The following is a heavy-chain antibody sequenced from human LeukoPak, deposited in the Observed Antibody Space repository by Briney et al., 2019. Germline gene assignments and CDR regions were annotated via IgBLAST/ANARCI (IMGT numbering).Heavy chain of an antibody. J-gene: IGHJ2*01. Sequence: ASVRVSCTPSGNIFTGYYIHWVRQAPGRGLEWMGWINPNNGGANFAQKFQGRVTFTRDSSISTVYMDLSRLRSGDTAVYYCARAGAAAVPDWDFDLWGRGTLVTVSS. V-gene: IGHV1-2*02. CDR1: GNIFTGYY. CDR3: ARAGAAAVPDWDFDL. CDR2: INPNNGGA. D-gene: IGHD6-13*01.